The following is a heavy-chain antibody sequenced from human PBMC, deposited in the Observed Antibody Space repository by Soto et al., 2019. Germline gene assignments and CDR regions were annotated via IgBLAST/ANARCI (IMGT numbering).Heavy chain of an antibody. V-gene: IGHV3-33*01. CDR1: GFTFSTYG. Sequence: QVQLVESGGGVVQPGRSLRLSCVASGFTFSTYGMHWVRQAPGKGLEWVAMTWNAGSNKYYADSVRDRFTISRDNSKNTLYLQMNSLRDEDSAVYYCTTELNDMEAFDIWGQGTMVTVSS. CDR2: TWNAGSNK. D-gene: IGHD1-1*01. CDR3: TTELNDMEAFDI. J-gene: IGHJ3*02.